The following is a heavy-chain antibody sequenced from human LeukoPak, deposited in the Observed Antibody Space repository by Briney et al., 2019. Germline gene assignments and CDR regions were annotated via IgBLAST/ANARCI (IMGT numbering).Heavy chain of an antibody. CDR3: ARVGGSGIVVVPAAIDY. CDR1: GYTFTSYD. D-gene: IGHD2-2*01. V-gene: IGHV1-18*01. Sequence: ASVKVSCKASGYTFTSYDINWVRQATGQGLEWMGWISAYNGNTNYAQKLQGRVTMTTDTSTSTAYMELRSLRSDDTAVYYCARVGGSGIVVVPAAIDYWGQGTLVTVSS. J-gene: IGHJ4*02. CDR2: ISAYNGNT.